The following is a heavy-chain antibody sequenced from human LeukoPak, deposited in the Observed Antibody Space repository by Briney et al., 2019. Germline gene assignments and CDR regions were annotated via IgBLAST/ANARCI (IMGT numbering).Heavy chain of an antibody. CDR3: ARPQRGCSGGSCNPRARYYFDY. D-gene: IGHD2-15*01. J-gene: IGHJ4*02. V-gene: IGHV1-2*02. CDR2: INPYTGGT. CDR1: GYTSTDYY. Sequence: ASVKVSCKASGYTSTDYYIHWVRQAPGLRLEWMGWINPYTGGTSYAQKFQGRVTMTRDTSISTAYMELSRLRSDDTAVYYCARPQRGCSGGSCNPRARYYFDYWGQGTLVTVSS.